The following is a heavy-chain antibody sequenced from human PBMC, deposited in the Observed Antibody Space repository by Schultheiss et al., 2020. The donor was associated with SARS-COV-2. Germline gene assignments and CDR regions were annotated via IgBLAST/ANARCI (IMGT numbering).Heavy chain of an antibody. CDR2: IYYSGST. CDR3: ARHPRELGVPAATYYFDY. Sequence: SETLSLTCTVSGGSISSGGYYWSWIRQHPGKGLEWIGYIYYSGSTYYNPSLKSRVTISVDTSKNQFSLKLSSVTAADTAVYYCARHPRELGVPAATYYFDYWGQGTLVTVSS. D-gene: IGHD2-2*01. J-gene: IGHJ4*02. V-gene: IGHV4-39*01. CDR1: GGSISSGGYY.